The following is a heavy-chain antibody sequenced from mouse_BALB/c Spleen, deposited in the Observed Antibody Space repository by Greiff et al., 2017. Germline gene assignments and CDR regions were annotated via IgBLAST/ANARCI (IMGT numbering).Heavy chain of an antibody. CDR3: ARPLYGNYAMDY. V-gene: IGHV1S56*01. CDR2: IYPGDGST. CDR1: GYTFTSYY. Sequence: VQLQESGPELVKPGASVKMSCKASGYTFTSYYIHWVKQRPGQGLEWIGWIYPGDGSTKYNEKFKGKTTLTADKSSSTAYMLLSSLTSEESAIYFCARPLYGNYAMDYWGQGTSVTVSS. J-gene: IGHJ4*01. D-gene: IGHD2-10*02.